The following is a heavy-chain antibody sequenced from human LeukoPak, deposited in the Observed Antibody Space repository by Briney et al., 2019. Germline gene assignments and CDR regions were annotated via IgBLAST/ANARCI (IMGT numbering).Heavy chain of an antibody. Sequence: SETLSLTCTVSGGSISSGGYYWSWIRQHPGKGLEWIGYVYYSGSTYYNPSLKSRVTISVDTSKNQFSLKLSSVTAADTAVYYCARGGSYCSSTSCYNDWFDPWGQGTLVTVSS. CDR2: VYYSGST. D-gene: IGHD2-2*02. V-gene: IGHV4-31*03. CDR1: GGSISSGGYY. J-gene: IGHJ5*02. CDR3: ARGGSYCSSTSCYNDWFDP.